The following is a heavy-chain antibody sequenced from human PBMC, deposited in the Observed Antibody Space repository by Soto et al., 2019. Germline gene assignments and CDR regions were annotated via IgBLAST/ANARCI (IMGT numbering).Heavy chain of an antibody. V-gene: IGHV4-59*01. CDR3: ARDRGGITVAANPLGEWFDP. CDR1: GVSIANFF. D-gene: IGHD6-19*01. CDR2: MSQGGTT. Sequence: QVPLQESGPGLVKPSETLSLTCTVSGVSIANFFWSWIRQPPGKGLEWIGYMSQGGTTTYNPSLKGRATISVDTSKNQLSLKLTSVTAADTAMYYCARDRGGITVAANPLGEWFDPWGPGTLVTVSS. J-gene: IGHJ5*02.